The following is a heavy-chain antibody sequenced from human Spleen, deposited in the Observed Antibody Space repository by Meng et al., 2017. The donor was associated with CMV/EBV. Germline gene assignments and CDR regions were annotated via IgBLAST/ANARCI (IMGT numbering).Heavy chain of an antibody. D-gene: IGHD3-3*01. V-gene: IGHV4-59*12. CDR3: ARRGYYQEDNYFDP. CDR1: GASLSSYF. J-gene: IGHJ5*02. Sequence: SETLSLTCTVSGASLSSYFWSWIRQPPGEGLEWIGYIYSSGRTNYSPSLKSRVTMSVDTSKNQFSLKLRYVTAADTAVYYCARRGYYQEDNYFDPWGQGTLVTVSS. CDR2: IYSSGRT.